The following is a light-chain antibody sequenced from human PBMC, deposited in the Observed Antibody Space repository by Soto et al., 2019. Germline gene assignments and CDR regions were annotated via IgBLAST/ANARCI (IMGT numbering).Light chain of an antibody. CDR2: VNSDGSH. Sequence: QAVVTQSPSASASLGASVKLTCTLSSGHSSNAIAWHQQQPEKGPRYLMKVNSDGSHSKGDGIPDRFSGSSSGAERYLTISSLQSEDEADYYCQTWGTGIRVFGGGTKVTVL. V-gene: IGLV4-69*01. CDR3: QTWGTGIRV. CDR1: SGHSSNA. J-gene: IGLJ3*02.